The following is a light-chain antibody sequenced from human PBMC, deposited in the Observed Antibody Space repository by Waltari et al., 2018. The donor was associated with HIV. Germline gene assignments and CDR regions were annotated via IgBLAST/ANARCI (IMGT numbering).Light chain of an antibody. V-gene: IGLV3-1*01. J-gene: IGLJ2*01. CDR1: KLGARY. CDR3: QAWASSTVV. CDR2: EDN. Sequence: SYELTQPPSVSVSPGQTASITCSGDKLGARYAYWYQQKPGQSPVLVIYEDNKRPSGIPERFSGSNSGNTATLTISGTQAMDEADYYCQAWASSTVVCGGGTKLTVL.